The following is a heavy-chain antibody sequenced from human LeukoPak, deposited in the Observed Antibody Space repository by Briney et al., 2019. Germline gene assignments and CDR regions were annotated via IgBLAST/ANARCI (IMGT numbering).Heavy chain of an antibody. J-gene: IGHJ3*02. D-gene: IGHD1-26*01. CDR2: INPSGGST. CDR1: GYTFTSYY. CDR3: ASGSYQNDAFDI. V-gene: IGHV1-46*01. Sequence: ASVKVSCKASGYTFTSYYMHWVRQAPGQALEWMGIINPSGGSTSYAQKFQGRVTMTRDMSTSTVYMELSSLRSEDTAVYYCASGSYQNDAFDIWGQGTMVTVSS.